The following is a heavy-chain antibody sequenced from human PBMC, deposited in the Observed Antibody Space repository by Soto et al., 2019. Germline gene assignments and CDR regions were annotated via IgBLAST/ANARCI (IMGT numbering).Heavy chain of an antibody. CDR3: APDTAMATGLGN. CDR2: SSPKGGST. D-gene: IGHD5-18*01. CDR1: ADTLTSYD. V-gene: IGHV1-46*03. Sequence: ASLKVSRKRPADTLTSYDIDCIRQAPGHGREWRGISSPKGGSTRFAQAFRGRITMTTDTCTSTVYMELRSLRSEDTALYFCAPDTAMATGLGNWGEGTLVTVSS. J-gene: IGHJ4*02.